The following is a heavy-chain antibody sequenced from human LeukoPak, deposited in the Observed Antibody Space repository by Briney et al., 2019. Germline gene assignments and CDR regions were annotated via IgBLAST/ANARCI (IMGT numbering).Heavy chain of an antibody. CDR3: ARVGHYYDSSGYYYDY. D-gene: IGHD3-22*01. V-gene: IGHV1-69*13. J-gene: IGHJ4*02. Sequence: ASVKVSCKVSGGTFSSYAFSWVRQAPGQGLEWMGGIIPLFGTVNYAQKFQDRVTITADESTSTAYMELSSLRSEDTAVFYCARVGHYYDSSGYYYDYWGQGTLVTVSS. CDR2: IIPLFGTV. CDR1: GGTFSSYA.